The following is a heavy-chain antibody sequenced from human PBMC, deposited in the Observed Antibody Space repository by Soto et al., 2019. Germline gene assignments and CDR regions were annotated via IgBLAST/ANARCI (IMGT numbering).Heavy chain of an antibody. CDR1: GYSFTSYW. V-gene: IGHV5-51*01. CDR3: ARHGSEIVGPRTYLYYFYGMDV. Sequence: PGESLKISCKGSGYSFTSYWIAWVRQMPWKGLEWMGIIYPGDSDTRYSPSFQGQVTISADKSISTAYLQWSSLKASDTAMYYCARHGSEIVGPRTYLYYFYGMDVWGQGTTVTVSS. CDR2: IYPGDSDT. D-gene: IGHD1-26*01. J-gene: IGHJ6*02.